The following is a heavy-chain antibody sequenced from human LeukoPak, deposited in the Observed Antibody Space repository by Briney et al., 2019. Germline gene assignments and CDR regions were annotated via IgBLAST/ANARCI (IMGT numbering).Heavy chain of an antibody. J-gene: IGHJ4*02. CDR3: ARAIGQRWLQLTGDY. D-gene: IGHD5-24*01. CDR2: ISSSSSYI. CDR1: GFTFSSYS. Sequence: GGSLRLSCAASGFTFSSYSMNWVRQAPGKGLEWVSSISSSSSYIYYADSVKGRFTISRDNAKNSLYLQMNSPRAEDTAVYYCARAIGQRWLQLTGDYWGQGTLVTVSS. V-gene: IGHV3-21*01.